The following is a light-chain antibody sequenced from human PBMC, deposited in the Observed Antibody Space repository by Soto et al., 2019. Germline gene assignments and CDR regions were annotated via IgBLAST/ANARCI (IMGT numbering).Light chain of an antibody. J-gene: IGKJ1*01. V-gene: IGKV3-11*01. CDR1: QSVSSY. CDR2: DAS. Sequence: EIVLTQSPATLSLSPGERATLSCRASQSVSSYLAWYQQKPGQAPRLLIYDASNRATGIPARFSGSGSGTDFTLTISSLEPEDFAVYYCQQLSNWPQYKFGQGTKVEIK. CDR3: QQLSNWPQYK.